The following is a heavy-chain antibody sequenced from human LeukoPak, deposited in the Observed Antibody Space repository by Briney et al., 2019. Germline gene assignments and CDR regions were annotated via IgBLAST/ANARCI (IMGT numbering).Heavy chain of an antibody. CDR1: GFTFSSYS. D-gene: IGHD6-19*01. CDR2: ISSSSSTI. V-gene: IGHV3-48*04. CDR3: ARDRYFIAVAGFDY. J-gene: IGHJ4*02. Sequence: GGSLRLSCAASGFTFSSYSMNWVRQAPGKGLEWVSYISSSSSTIYYADSVKGRFTISRDNAKNSLYLQMNSLRAEDTAVYYCARDRYFIAVAGFDYWGQGTLVTVSS.